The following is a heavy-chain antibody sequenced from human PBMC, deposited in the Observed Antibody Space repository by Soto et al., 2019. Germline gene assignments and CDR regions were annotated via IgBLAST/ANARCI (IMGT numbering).Heavy chain of an antibody. J-gene: IGHJ4*02. V-gene: IGHV3-7*01. CDR1: GFSFGTYW. D-gene: IGHD6-19*01. CDR2: IAQDGGGK. CDR3: ARGRFNSGWYPDYFDY. Sequence: EVQLVESGGGLVQPGGSLRLSCAGSGFSFGTYWMSWARQAPGEGLEWVANMEWVANIAQDGGGKYYVDSVKGRFTIFRDNAKNSLYLEMNSLRVEDTAIYYCARGRFNSGWYPDYFDYWGQGTLVTVSS.